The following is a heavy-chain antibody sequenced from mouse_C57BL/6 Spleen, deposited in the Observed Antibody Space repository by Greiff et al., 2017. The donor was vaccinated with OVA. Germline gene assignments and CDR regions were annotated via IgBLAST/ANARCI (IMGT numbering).Heavy chain of an antibody. V-gene: IGHV3-6*01. CDR1: GYSITSGYY. J-gene: IGHJ3*01. D-gene: IGHD2-1*01. Sequence: VQLQQSGPGLVKPSQSLSLTCSVTGYSITSGYYWNWIRQFPGNKLEWMGYISYDGRNNYNPSLKNRISITRDTSKNQFFLKLNSVTTEDTATYYCARVNGNYGFAYWGQGTLVTVSA. CDR2: ISYDGRN. CDR3: ARVNGNYGFAY.